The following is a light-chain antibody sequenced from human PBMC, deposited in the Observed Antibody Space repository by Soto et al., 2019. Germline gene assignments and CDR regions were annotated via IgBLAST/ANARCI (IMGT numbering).Light chain of an antibody. CDR3: QQYNSYSKT. CDR1: QSISYW. J-gene: IGKJ1*01. CDR2: AAS. Sequence: DIQMTQSPSTLSAPVGDRVTITCRASQSISYWLAWYQQKPGNAPKLLIYAASSFESGVPSRFSGSGSGTEFTLTISSLQPDDSASYYCQQYNSYSKTFGQGTKVDIK. V-gene: IGKV1-5*01.